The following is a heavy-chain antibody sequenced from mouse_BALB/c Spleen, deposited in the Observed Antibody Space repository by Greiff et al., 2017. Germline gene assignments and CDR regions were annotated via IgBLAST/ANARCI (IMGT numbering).Heavy chain of an antibody. CDR1: GFTFSSYT. D-gene: IGHD2-3*01. Sequence: DVKLVESGGGLVQPGGSLKLSCAASGFTFSSYTMSWVRQTPEKRLEWVAYISNGGGSTYYPDTVKGRFTISRDNAKNTLYLQMSSLKSEDTAMYYCARRGDCYYDAMDYWGQGTSVTVSS. V-gene: IGHV5-12-2*01. CDR3: ARRGDCYYDAMDY. CDR2: ISNGGGST. J-gene: IGHJ4*01.